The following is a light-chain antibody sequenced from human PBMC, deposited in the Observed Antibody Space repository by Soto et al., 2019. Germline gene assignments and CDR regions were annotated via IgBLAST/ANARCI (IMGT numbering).Light chain of an antibody. CDR2: GAS. V-gene: IGKV3D-20*02. CDR3: QQRSNWPIT. CDR1: QTITSTY. Sequence: EIVLTQSPGTLSLSPGDRATLSCRASQTITSTYLAWYQQKPGQAPRLLIFGASNRVSGIPHRFSGSGSGTDFTLTISSLEPEDFAVYYCQQRSNWPITFGQGTRLEIK. J-gene: IGKJ5*01.